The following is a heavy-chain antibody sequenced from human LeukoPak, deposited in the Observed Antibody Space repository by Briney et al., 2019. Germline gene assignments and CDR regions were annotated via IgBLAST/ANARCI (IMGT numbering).Heavy chain of an antibody. Sequence: GESLKISCKGSGYSFTSYWIGRVRQMPGKGLEWMGIIYPGDSDTRYSPSFQGQVTISADKSISTAYLQWSSLKASDTAMYYCARRYCSSTSCYLGFDYWGQGTLVTVSS. CDR2: IYPGDSDT. CDR3: ARRYCSSTSCYLGFDY. V-gene: IGHV5-51*01. CDR1: GYSFTSYW. J-gene: IGHJ4*02. D-gene: IGHD2-2*01.